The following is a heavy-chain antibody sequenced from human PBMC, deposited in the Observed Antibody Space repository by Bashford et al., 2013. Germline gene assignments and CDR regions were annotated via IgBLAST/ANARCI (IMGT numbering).Heavy chain of an antibody. Sequence: VRQAPGKGLEWVATISGTGASTYYADSVKGRFTISRDNSKDILYLQMGSLSAEDTALYYCAKNKFRGYSAYVAWGQGTTVTVSS. D-gene: IGHD5-12*01. J-gene: IGHJ6*02. CDR3: AKNKFRGYSAYVA. CDR2: ISGTGAST. V-gene: IGHV3-23*01.